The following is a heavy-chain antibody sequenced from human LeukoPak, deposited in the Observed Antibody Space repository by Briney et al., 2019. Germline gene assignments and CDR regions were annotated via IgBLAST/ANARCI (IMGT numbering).Heavy chain of an antibody. CDR2: ISPSGSIS. CDR1: GFTFSSHG. Sequence: GGSLRLSCAASGFTFSSHGINWVRQAPGKGLEWVSGISPSGSISYYADSVKGRFTISRDNSKNTVSLQMNSLRAEDTALYYCARDLDWGAFDAWGQGTLVTVSS. J-gene: IGHJ5*02. CDR3: ARDLDWGAFDA. D-gene: IGHD3-9*01. V-gene: IGHV3-23*01.